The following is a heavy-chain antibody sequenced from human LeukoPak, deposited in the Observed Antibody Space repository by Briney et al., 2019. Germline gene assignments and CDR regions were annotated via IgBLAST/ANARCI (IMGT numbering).Heavy chain of an antibody. J-gene: IGHJ4*02. D-gene: IGHD4-23*01. CDR2: IYCGGST. V-gene: IGHV3-53*01. CDR3: ARDRYDYGGNGGY. CDR1: GFTVSSNY. Sequence: GGSLRLSCAASGFTVSSNYMSWVRQAPGKGLEWVSVIYCGGSTYYADSVKGRFTISRDNSKNTLYLQMNSLRAEDTAVYYCARDRYDYGGNGGYWGQGTLVTVSS.